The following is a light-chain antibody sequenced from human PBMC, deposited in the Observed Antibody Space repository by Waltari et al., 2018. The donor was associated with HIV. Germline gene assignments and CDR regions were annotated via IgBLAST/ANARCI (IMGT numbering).Light chain of an antibody. J-gene: IGLJ2*01. CDR2: EVT. Sequence: QSALTQPPSASGSPGQSVTISCTGTSSDVGGYNYVSGYQQHPGNAPKLIIYEVTERPSGFPDRFSGSKSGNTASLTVSGLQAEDEADYYCSSYAGSNKLVFGGGTKLTVV. CDR3: SSYAGSNKLV. V-gene: IGLV2-8*01. CDR1: SSDVGGYNY.